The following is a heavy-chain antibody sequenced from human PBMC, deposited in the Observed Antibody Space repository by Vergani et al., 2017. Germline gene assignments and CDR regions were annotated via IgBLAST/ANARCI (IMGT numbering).Heavy chain of an antibody. Sequence: QVQLQESGPGLVKPSQTLSLTCTVSGGYISSGSYYWSWIRQPAGKGLEWIGRLYTSGSTNCNPSLKSRVTISVDTSKNQFSLKLSSVTSVDTAVYYFARVQFGGANTCMDVWGQGTTVTVSS. CDR1: GGYISSGSYY. V-gene: IGHV4-61*02. CDR3: ARVQFGGANTCMDV. D-gene: IGHD3-16*01. J-gene: IGHJ6*02. CDR2: LYTSGST.